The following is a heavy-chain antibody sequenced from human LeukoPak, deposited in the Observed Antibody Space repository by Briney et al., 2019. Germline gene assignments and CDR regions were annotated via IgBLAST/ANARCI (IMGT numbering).Heavy chain of an antibody. D-gene: IGHD3-22*01. CDR1: GGSFSGYY. CDR2: INHSGST. V-gene: IGHV4-34*01. CDR3: ARGKRSEWLPRSGYLATPFDY. Sequence: SETLSLTCAVYGGSFSGYYWSWIRQPPGKGLEWIGEINHSGSTNYNPSLKSRVTISVDTSKNQFSLKLSSVTAADTAVYYCARGKRSEWLPRSGYLATPFDYWGQGTLVTVSS. J-gene: IGHJ4*02.